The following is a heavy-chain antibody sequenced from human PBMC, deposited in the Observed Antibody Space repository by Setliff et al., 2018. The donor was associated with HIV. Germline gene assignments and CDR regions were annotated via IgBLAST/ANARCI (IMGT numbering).Heavy chain of an antibody. Sequence: ASVKVSCKASGGAFSSYGFNWVRQAPGQGLEWMGGIIPMSGTAKYAKKFQGRVTITADESTSTVYMELSSLRSEDTAVYYCARDQSNPILYYYMDVWGKGTTVTVSS. J-gene: IGHJ6*03. V-gene: IGHV1-69*13. CDR1: GGAFSSYG. CDR2: IIPMSGTA. D-gene: IGHD3-3*02. CDR3: ARDQSNPILYYYMDV.